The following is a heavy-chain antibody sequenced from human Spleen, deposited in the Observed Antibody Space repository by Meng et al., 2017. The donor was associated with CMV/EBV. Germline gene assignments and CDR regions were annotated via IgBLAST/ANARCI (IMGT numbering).Heavy chain of an antibody. CDR2: ISAYNGNT. Sequence: QVLLMWSGAEVQKPGASGEVSCNASGYTFPSYGISWVRQAPGQGREWMGWISAYNGNTHYAQKLQGRVTMTTDTSTSTAYMELRSLRSDDTAVYYCARSARYGSADYWGQGTLVTVSS. D-gene: IGHD3-10*01. CDR3: ARSARYGSADY. CDR1: GYTFPSYG. J-gene: IGHJ4*02. V-gene: IGHV1-18*01.